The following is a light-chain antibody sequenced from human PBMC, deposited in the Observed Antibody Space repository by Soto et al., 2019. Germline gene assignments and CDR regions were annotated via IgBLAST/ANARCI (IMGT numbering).Light chain of an antibody. CDR3: ETWDSNTHV. Sequence: QPVLTQSSSASASLGSSVKLTCTLSSGHSSYIIALHQQQPGKAPRYLMKLEGSGSYNKGSGVPDRFSGSSSGADRYLTISNLQFEYEADYYCETWDSNTHVFGGGTKVTVL. CDR1: SGHSSYI. CDR2: LEGSGSY. J-gene: IGLJ3*02. V-gene: IGLV4-60*02.